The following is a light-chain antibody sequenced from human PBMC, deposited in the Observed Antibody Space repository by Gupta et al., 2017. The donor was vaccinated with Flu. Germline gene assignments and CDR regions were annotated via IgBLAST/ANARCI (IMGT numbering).Light chain of an antibody. Sequence: QSVLTQAASVSGSPGQSITISCTGASSDIGGYNYVSWYQQHPGKAPKLLIYEVTNRPLGTSNRFSGSKSGNTASLTISGLQAEDEADYYCSSKRSGSTYVFGSGTTVTVL. CDR2: EVT. CDR1: SSDIGGYNY. V-gene: IGLV2-14*01. J-gene: IGLJ1*01. CDR3: SSKRSGSTYV.